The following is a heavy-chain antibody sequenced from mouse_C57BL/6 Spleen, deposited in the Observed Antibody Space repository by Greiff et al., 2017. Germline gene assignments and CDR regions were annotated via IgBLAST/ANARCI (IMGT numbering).Heavy chain of an antibody. CDR2: ISSGSSTI. CDR1: GFTFSDYG. Sequence: VQLKESGGGLVKPGGSLKLSCAASGFTFSDYGMHWVRQAPEKGLEWVAYISSGSSTIYYADTVKGRFTISRDNAKNTLFLQMTILRSEDTSMYYCARKYYGSSYSAMDYWGQGTSVTVSA. D-gene: IGHD1-1*01. CDR3: ARKYYGSSYSAMDY. V-gene: IGHV5-17*01. J-gene: IGHJ4*01.